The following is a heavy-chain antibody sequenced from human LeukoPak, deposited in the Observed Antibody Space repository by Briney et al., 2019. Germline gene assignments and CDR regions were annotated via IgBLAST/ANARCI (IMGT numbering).Heavy chain of an antibody. V-gene: IGHV4-39*01. J-gene: IGHJ4*02. D-gene: IGHD3-3*01. CDR3: ASLRERSYYARGFDY. CDR1: GCSLSSSSYY. Sequence: SEALSLTCTVSGCSLSSSSYYWRWLRQPPGTGLEWVGSIYYSWSTYYNPPLKSRVTMSVDKSKNQLCLKLSSVTAKDTAVYYCASLRERSYYARGFDYWGEGTLVTVSS. CDR2: IYYSWST.